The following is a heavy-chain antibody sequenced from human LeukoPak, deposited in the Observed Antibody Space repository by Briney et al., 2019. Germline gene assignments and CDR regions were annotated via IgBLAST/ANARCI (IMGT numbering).Heavy chain of an antibody. D-gene: IGHD6-19*01. CDR2: IYYSGST. J-gene: IGHJ3*02. Sequence: SETLSLTCTVSGGSISSYYWSWIRQPPGKGLEWIGYIYYSGSTNYNPSLKSRVTISVDTSKNQFSLKLSSVTAADTAVYYCARGSGAIWGFIAVGAFDIWGQGTMVTVSS. CDR3: ARGSGAIWGFIAVGAFDI. CDR1: GGSISSYY. V-gene: IGHV4-59*12.